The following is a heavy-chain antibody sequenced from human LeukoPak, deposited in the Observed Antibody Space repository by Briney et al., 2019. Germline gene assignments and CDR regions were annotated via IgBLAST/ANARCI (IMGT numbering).Heavy chain of an antibody. CDR2: IYYSGST. CDR1: GGSISSYY. CDR3: ARSRPYSSSWYFFDY. V-gene: IGHV4-59*08. J-gene: IGHJ4*02. D-gene: IGHD6-13*01. Sequence: KTSETLSLTCTVSGGSISSYYWSRIRQPPGKGLEWIGYIYYSGSTNYNPSLKSRVTISVDTSKNQFSLKLSSVTAADTAVYYCARSRPYSSSWYFFDYWGQGALVTVSS.